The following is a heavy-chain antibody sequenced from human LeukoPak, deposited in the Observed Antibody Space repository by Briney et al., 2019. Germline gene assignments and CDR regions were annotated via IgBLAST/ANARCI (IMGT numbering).Heavy chain of an antibody. D-gene: IGHD6-6*01. CDR2: IKTDGSST. V-gene: IGHV3-74*01. CDR1: GFTLGSYW. CDR3: ARDGIAARPSY. J-gene: IGHJ4*02. Sequence: PGGSLRLSCAASGFTLGSYWMHWVRQAPGKGLVWVSRIKTDGSSTNYADSVKGRFTISRDNVKNTVYLQMNSLRAEDTAVYYCARDGIAARPSYWGQGTLVTVSS.